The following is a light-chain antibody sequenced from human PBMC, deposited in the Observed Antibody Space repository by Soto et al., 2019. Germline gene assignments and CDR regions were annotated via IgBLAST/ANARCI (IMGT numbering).Light chain of an antibody. J-gene: IGLJ1*01. CDR2: EVS. V-gene: IGLV2-23*02. Sequence: QSALTHPASVSLSPGQSITISCTGTSSDVGSYNLVSWYQQHPGKAPKLMIYEVSKRPSGVSNRFSGSKSGNTASLTISGLQAEDEADYYCCSYAGSSTYVFGTGTKVTVL. CDR1: SSDVGSYNL. CDR3: CSYAGSSTYV.